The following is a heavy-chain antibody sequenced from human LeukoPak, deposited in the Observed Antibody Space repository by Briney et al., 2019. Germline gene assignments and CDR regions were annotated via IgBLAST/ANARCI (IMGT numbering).Heavy chain of an antibody. J-gene: IGHJ4*02. CDR3: ARALGYSSGWYYFDY. CDR2: IYSGGST. Sequence: GGSLRLFCAASGFTVSSNYMSWVRQAPGKGLEWVSVIYSGGSTYYADSVKGRFTISRDNSKNTLYLQMNSLRAEDTAVYYCARALGYSSGWYYFDYWGQGTLVTVSS. V-gene: IGHV3-53*01. D-gene: IGHD6-19*01. CDR1: GFTVSSNY.